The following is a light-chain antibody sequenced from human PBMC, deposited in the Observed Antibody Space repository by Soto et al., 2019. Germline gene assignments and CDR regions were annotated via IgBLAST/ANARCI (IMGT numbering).Light chain of an antibody. CDR1: QSISSW. Sequence: DIQMTQSPSTLSASVGDSVTITCRASQSISSWLAWYQQRPGKAPKVLIYDASSLQSGVPSRFSGSGSGTEFPLTISRLPPDDFATYYCQQYNIYPWTFGQGTEVEIK. CDR2: DAS. V-gene: IGKV1-5*01. CDR3: QQYNIYPWT. J-gene: IGKJ1*01.